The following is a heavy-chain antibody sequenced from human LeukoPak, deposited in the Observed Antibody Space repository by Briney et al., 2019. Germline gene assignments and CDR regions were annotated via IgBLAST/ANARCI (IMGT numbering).Heavy chain of an antibody. CDR2: IITILDTA. D-gene: IGHD6-13*01. CDR1: GGTFGNNA. J-gene: IGHJ5*02. V-gene: IGHV1-69*01. CDR3: ARASRVNLRVGAAGGTGWFDP. Sequence: ASVTVSCKASGGTFGNNAISWLRQAPAEGPEWMGDIITILDTANYAQKFQGRLTITAAESTSTAYMELSSLRSEDTALYYCARASRVNLRVGAAGGTGWFDPWGQGTLVTVSS.